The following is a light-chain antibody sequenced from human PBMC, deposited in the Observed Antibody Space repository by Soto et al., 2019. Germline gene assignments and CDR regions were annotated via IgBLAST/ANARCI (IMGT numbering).Light chain of an antibody. CDR2: EVR. Sequence: QSALSQPASVSGSPGQSITISCAGTMRDVGAYNLVSWYQQHPGRAPQLIIYEVRNRPSGISFRFSGSKSGNTASLTISGLQAEDEAAYYCRSYTSKSSLIFGGGTK. CDR1: MRDVGAYNL. V-gene: IGLV2-14*01. J-gene: IGLJ2*01. CDR3: RSYTSKSSLI.